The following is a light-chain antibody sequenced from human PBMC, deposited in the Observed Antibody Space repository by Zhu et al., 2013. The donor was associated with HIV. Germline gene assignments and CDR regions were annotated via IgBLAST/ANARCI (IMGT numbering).Light chain of an antibody. V-gene: IGKV3-20*01. CDR1: QTIRNNY. J-gene: IGKJ3*01. CDR3: NQYGDSFS. CDR2: LAS. Sequence: EIVLTQSPGTLSLSPGERATLSCRASQTIRNNYLAWYQQKPGQSPRLLIYLASTRATGIPDRFSGSGSGTDFTLTISRLEPEDFAVYYCNQYGDSFSFGPGTRV.